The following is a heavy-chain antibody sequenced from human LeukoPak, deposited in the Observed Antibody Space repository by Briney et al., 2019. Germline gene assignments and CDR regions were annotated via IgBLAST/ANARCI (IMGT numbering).Heavy chain of an antibody. Sequence: PGGSLRLSCAASGFTFSSYAMSWVRQAPGKGLEWVSAISGSGGSTYYADSVKGRFTISRDNSKNTLYLQMNSLRPDDTAVYYCARARVGDPTDYWGQGTLVTVSS. V-gene: IGHV3-23*01. CDR2: ISGSGGST. J-gene: IGHJ4*02. CDR3: ARARVGDPTDY. CDR1: GFTFSSYA. D-gene: IGHD1-26*01.